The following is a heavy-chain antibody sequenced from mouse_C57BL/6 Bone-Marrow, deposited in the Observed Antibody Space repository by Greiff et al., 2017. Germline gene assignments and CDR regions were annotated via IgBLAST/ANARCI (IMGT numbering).Heavy chain of an antibody. CDR1: GYSITSGYD. J-gene: IGHJ1*03. V-gene: IGHV3-1*01. CDR2: ISYSGST. CDR3: ARYYYGSSHWYFDV. D-gene: IGHD1-1*01. Sequence: VQLQQSGPGMVKPSQSLSLTCTVTGYSITSGYDWHWIRHFPGNKLEWMGYISYSGSTNYNPSLKSRISITHDTSKNHFFLKLNSVTTEDTATYYCARYYYGSSHWYFDVWGTGTTVTVSS.